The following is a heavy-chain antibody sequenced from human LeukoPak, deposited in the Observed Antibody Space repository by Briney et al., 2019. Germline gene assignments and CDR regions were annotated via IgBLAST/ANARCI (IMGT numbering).Heavy chain of an antibody. Sequence: SETLSLTCTVSGGSISSSSYYWGWIRQPPGKGLEWVGSIYYSGSTYYNPSLKSRVTISVDTSKNQFSLKLSSVTAADTAVYYCARVRVPMTTVTDGWFDPWGQGTLVTVSS. CDR2: IYYSGST. J-gene: IGHJ5*02. CDR1: GGSISSSSYY. V-gene: IGHV4-39*07. D-gene: IGHD4-17*01. CDR3: ARVRVPMTTVTDGWFDP.